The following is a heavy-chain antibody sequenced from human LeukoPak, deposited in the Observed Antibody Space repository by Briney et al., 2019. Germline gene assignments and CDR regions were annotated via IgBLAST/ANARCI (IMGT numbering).Heavy chain of an antibody. CDR1: GYTLTELS. D-gene: IGHD1-26*01. V-gene: IGHV1-46*01. CDR2: INPSGGST. J-gene: IGHJ4*02. Sequence: ASVKVSCKVSGYTLTELSMHWVRQAPGQGLEWMGIINPSGGSTSYAQKFQGRATMTRDTSTSTVYMELSSLRSEDTAVYYCARGWELLRPADYWGQGTLVTVSS. CDR3: ARGWELLRPADY.